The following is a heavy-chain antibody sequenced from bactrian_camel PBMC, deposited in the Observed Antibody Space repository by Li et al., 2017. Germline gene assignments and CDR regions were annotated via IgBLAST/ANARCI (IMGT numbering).Heavy chain of an antibody. CDR3: AAAVGLFGGTCLDVRSVDY. V-gene: IGHV3S1*01. D-gene: IGHD7*01. Sequence: HVQLVESGGGSVQAGGSLRLSCAASGSTASIGCMGWFRQAPGKEREGVAAINASGGRTAYRNSVKGRFTISQDNAKNTLYLQMNSLNSEDTAMYYCAAAVGLFGGTCLDVRSVDYWGQGTQVTVS. J-gene: IGHJ4*01. CDR1: GSTASIGC. CDR2: INASGGRT.